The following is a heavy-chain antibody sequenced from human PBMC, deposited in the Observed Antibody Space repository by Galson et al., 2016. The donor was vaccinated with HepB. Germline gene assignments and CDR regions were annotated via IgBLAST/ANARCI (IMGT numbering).Heavy chain of an antibody. CDR2: ISVGGGDT. V-gene: IGHV3-23*01. CDR1: GLTFSNYP. Sequence: SLRLSCADSGLTFSNYPMNWVRQAPGKGLEWVSTISVGGGDTYYADSLRGRFTISRDDSEKTLYLQMRNLRAEDTAVHYCANIPLPRWSRWFDPWGQGTLVTVSS. CDR3: ANIPLPRWSRWFDP. D-gene: IGHD4-23*01. J-gene: IGHJ5*02.